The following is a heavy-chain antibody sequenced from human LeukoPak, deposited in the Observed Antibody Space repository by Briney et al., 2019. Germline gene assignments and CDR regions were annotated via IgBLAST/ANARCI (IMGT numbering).Heavy chain of an antibody. CDR1: GGAITSHY. V-gene: IGHV4-59*08. Sequence: PSETLSLTCTVSGGAITSHYWTWIRQPPGKGLEWIGYNYYTGSTNYNPSLKGRVTISVDTSKNQFSLNMSSVTAADTAVYYCARQGGGFDWGQGVLVTVSS. CDR3: ARQGGGFD. CDR2: NYYTGST. J-gene: IGHJ4*02. D-gene: IGHD5-24*01.